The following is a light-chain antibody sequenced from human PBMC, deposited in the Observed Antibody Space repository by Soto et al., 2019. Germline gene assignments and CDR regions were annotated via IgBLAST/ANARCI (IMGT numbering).Light chain of an antibody. CDR2: DVS. CDR1: SSDVGGYNY. Sequence: QSALTQPASVPGSPGQSITISCTGTSSDVGGYNYVSWHQQHPGKVPKLMIYDVSNWPSGVSNRFSGSKSGNTASLTISGLQAEDEADYYCSSYTRSSTLVFGGGTKVTVL. CDR3: SSYTRSSTLV. V-gene: IGLV2-14*01. J-gene: IGLJ2*01.